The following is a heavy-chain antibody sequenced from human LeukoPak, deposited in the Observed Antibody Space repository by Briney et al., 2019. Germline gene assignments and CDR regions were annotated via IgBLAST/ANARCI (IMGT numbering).Heavy chain of an antibody. CDR3: AKVPQPDYYFDN. J-gene: IGHJ4*02. CDR2: ISGSGDRT. Sequence: GGSLRLSCAASGFTCSSYWMHWVRQAPGKGLEWVSSISGSGDRTIYPDSVRGRLTISRDKSKNTLYLQMSSLRAEDTAVYYCAKVPQPDYYFDNSGQGYLVTVSS. CDR1: GFTCSSYW. V-gene: IGHV3-23*01.